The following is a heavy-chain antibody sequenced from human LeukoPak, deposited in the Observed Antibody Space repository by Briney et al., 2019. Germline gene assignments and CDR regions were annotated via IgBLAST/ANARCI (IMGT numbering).Heavy chain of an antibody. CDR1: GFTFSDYT. J-gene: IGHJ3*02. Sequence: GGSLRLSCAASGFTFSDYTMNWVRQAPGKGLEWVSSISSGGTYKYYADSVKGRFTISRDNAQNSLYLQLNSLRAEDSSVYYCARPTTVTTISADAFDIWGQGTMVTVSS. V-gene: IGHV3-21*01. CDR2: ISSGGTYK. CDR3: ARPTTVTTISADAFDI. D-gene: IGHD4-17*01.